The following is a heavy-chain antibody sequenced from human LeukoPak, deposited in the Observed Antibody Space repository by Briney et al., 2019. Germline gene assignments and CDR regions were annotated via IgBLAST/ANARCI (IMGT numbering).Heavy chain of an antibody. V-gene: IGHV3-30*01. Sequence: GGSLRLSCAASGFTFSSYAMHWVRQAPGKGVEWVAVISYDGSNKYYADSVKGRFTISRDNSKNTLYLQINSLRAEDTAVYNCAKAFGVVNNWFDPWGQGTLVTVSS. CDR1: GFTFSSYA. CDR2: ISYDGSNK. J-gene: IGHJ5*02. D-gene: IGHD3-3*01. CDR3: AKAFGVVNNWFDP.